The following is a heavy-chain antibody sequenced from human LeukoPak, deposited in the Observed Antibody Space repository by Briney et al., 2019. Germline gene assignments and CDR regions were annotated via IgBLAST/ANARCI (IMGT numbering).Heavy chain of an antibody. CDR2: INHSGST. CDR1: GGSFSGYY. V-gene: IGHV4-34*01. CDR3: ARAERCSGGSCYHSEFDY. D-gene: IGHD2-15*01. Sequence: SETLSLTCAVYGGSFSGYYWSWIRQPPGKGLEWIGEINHSGSTNYNPSLKSRVTISVDTSKNQFSLKLSSATAADTAVYYCARAERCSGGSCYHSEFDYWGQGTLVTVSS. J-gene: IGHJ4*02.